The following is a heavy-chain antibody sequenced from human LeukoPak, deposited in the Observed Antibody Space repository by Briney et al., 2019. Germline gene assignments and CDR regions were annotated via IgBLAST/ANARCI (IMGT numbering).Heavy chain of an antibody. CDR2: ISVYNGDA. D-gene: IGHD6-19*01. CDR1: GYTFSTYA. CDR3: ARYAQDTNGWYYFDY. V-gene: IGHV1-18*01. Sequence: ASVKVSCKASGYTFSTYAISWVRLAAGQGLEWMGWISVYNGDAKYPQKFQDRVTMSTDTSTGTAYMELRGLRSDDTAVYYCARYAQDTNGWYYFDYWGQGTLVTVSS. J-gene: IGHJ4*02.